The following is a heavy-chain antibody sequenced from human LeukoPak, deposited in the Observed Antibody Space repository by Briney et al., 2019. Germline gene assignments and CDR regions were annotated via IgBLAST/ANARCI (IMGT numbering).Heavy chain of an antibody. Sequence: GGSLRLSCAASGFTFSSYSMNWVRQAPGKGLEWVSYISSSSSTIYYADSVKGRFTISRDNSKNTLYLQMNSLRAEDTAVYYCARDGIYSSSWIGPRGKCFDYWGQGTLVTVSS. CDR1: GFTFSSYS. D-gene: IGHD6-13*01. J-gene: IGHJ4*02. CDR2: ISSSSSTI. V-gene: IGHV3-48*01. CDR3: ARDGIYSSSWIGPRGKCFDY.